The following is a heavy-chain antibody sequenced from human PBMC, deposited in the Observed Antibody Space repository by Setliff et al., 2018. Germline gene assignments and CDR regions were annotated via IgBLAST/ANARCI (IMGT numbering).Heavy chain of an antibody. Sequence: ASVKVSCKASGYTFTGYYMHWVRQAPGQGLEWMGRINPNSGGTNYAQKFQGRVTMTRDTSISTAYMELSRLRSDDTAVYYCARDGTSLPSIAAHADYWGQGTPVTVSS. V-gene: IGHV1-2*06. D-gene: IGHD6-6*01. CDR1: GYTFTGYY. CDR2: INPNSGGT. CDR3: ARDGTSLPSIAAHADY. J-gene: IGHJ4*02.